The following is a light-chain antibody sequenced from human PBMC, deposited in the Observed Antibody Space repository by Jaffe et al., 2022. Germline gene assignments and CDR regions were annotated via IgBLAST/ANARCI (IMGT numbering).Light chain of an antibody. V-gene: IGLV2-14*03. CDR1: SSDVGGYNY. Sequence: QSALTQPASVSGSPGQSITLSCTGTSSDVGGYNYVSWYQQHPGKAPKLMIYYVSNRPSGVSNRFSGSKSGNTASLTISGLQAEDEADYYCSSYTSSSTEVFGTGTKVTVL. J-gene: IGLJ1*01. CDR2: YVS. CDR3: SSYTSSSTEV.